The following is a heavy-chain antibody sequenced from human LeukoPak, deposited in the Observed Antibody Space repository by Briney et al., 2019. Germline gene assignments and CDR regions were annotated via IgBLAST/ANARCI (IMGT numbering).Heavy chain of an antibody. CDR3: ATRSAVAGFYDF. CDR2: ITGSGGST. Sequence: PGGSLRLSCAASGFAFSSYAMSWVRQAPGKGLEWVSAITGSGGSTFYADSVKGRFTFSRDNSKNTLYLQMNSLRAEDTAVYYCATRSAVAGFYDFWGQGTLVTASS. J-gene: IGHJ4*02. CDR1: GFAFSSYA. V-gene: IGHV3-23*01. D-gene: IGHD6-19*01.